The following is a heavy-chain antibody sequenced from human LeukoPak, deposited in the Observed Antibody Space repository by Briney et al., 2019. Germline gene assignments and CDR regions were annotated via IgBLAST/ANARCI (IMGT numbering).Heavy chain of an antibody. Sequence: GGTLRLSCAASGFTFSDYNMRWIRQAPGKGLEWVSSISRSGSTKYYADSVKGRFTISRDNAKNSLFLQMNSLRAEDTAVYYCARVLRYCSGGNCYSGGLGYMDVWGKGTTVTISS. CDR2: ISRSGSTK. CDR3: ARVLRYCSGGNCYSGGLGYMDV. CDR1: GFTFSDYN. V-gene: IGHV3-11*01. D-gene: IGHD2-15*01. J-gene: IGHJ6*03.